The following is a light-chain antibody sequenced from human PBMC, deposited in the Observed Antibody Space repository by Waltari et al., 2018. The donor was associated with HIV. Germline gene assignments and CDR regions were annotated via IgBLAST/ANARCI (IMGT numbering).Light chain of an antibody. J-gene: IGLJ2*01. Sequence: QSVLTQPPSASGPPGQRVTISCSGRNSNLGSNTVHWYQQLPGTAPKLLIYNNNQRPSGVSDRFSGSKSGTSASLAISGLQSEDEADYYCAAWDDSLNAHVLFGGGTKLTVL. CDR3: AAWDDSLNAHVL. CDR2: NNN. V-gene: IGLV1-44*01. CDR1: NSNLGSNT.